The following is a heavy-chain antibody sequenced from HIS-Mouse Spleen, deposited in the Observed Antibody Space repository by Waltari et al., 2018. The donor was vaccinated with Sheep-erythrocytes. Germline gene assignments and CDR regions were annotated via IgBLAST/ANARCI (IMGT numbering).Heavy chain of an antibody. CDR1: GFTFDDYA. J-gene: IGHJ6*02. D-gene: IGHD1-26*01. V-gene: IGHV3-43D*03. Sequence: EVQLVESGGGVVQPGGSLRLSCAALGFTFDDYAMHWVRKGPGKGVEWVWLVGWDGGSTYYADSVKGRIPIARDNNKNSLYLQMNSLRAGDTALYYCAKDLTLVGAHYYYYYGMDVWGQGTTVTVSS. CDR3: AKDLTLVGAHYYYYYGMDV. CDR2: VGWDGGST.